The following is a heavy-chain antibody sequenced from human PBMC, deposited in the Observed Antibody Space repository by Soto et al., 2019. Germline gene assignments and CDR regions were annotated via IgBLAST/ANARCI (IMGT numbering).Heavy chain of an antibody. CDR2: INHSGST. J-gene: IGHJ5*02. CDR1: GGSFSGYY. CDR3: ARGRMITFGGVIVSPWFDP. Sequence: SETLSLTCAVYGGSFSGYYWSWIRQPPGKGLEWIGEINHSGSTNYNPSLKSRVTISVDTSKNQFSLKLSSVTAADPAVYYCARGRMITFGGVIVSPWFDPWGQGTLVTVSS. D-gene: IGHD3-16*02. V-gene: IGHV4-34*01.